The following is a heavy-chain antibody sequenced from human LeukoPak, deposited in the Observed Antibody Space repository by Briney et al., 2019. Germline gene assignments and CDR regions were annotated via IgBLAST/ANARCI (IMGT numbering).Heavy chain of an antibody. V-gene: IGHV4-59*12. CDR2: IYYSGST. CDR1: GGSISSYY. J-gene: IGHJ4*02. CDR3: ARGRKGGSAL. Sequence: PSQTLSLTCTVSGGSISSYYWSWIRQPPGKGLEWIGYIYYSGSTNYNPSLKSRVTISVDTSKNRFSLKLSSVTAADTAFYYCARGRKGGSALWGQGTLVTVSS. D-gene: IGHD3-10*01.